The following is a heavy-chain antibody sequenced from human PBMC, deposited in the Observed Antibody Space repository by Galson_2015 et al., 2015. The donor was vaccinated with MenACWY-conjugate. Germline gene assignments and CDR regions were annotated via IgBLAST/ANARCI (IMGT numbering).Heavy chain of an antibody. J-gene: IGHJ4*02. Sequence: SLRLSCAASGFTFSSYWMSWVRQAPGKGLEWVANIKQDGSEKYYVDSVKGRFTISRDNAKNSLYLQMNSLRAEDTAVYYCATARVSTMTQPHYWGQGTLVTVSS. V-gene: IGHV3-7*01. D-gene: IGHD5/OR15-5a*01. CDR2: IKQDGSEK. CDR3: ATARVSTMTQPHY. CDR1: GFTFSSYW.